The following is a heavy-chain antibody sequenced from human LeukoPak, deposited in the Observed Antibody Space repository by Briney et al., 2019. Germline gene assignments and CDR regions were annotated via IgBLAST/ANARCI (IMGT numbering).Heavy chain of an antibody. Sequence: GSLRLSXAASGFTFIRNGMHWVRQGPGKGLEWVAFLRYDGSNKYYADSVKGRFTISRDNSKDTLYLQMNSLRTEDTAVYYCARDDPHYDILTGYYPIDYWGQGTLVTVSS. D-gene: IGHD3-9*01. J-gene: IGHJ4*02. CDR3: ARDDPHYDILTGYYPIDY. V-gene: IGHV3-30*02. CDR2: LRYDGSNK. CDR1: GFTFIRNG.